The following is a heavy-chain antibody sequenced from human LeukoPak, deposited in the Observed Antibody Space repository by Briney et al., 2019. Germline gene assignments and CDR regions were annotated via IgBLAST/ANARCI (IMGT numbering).Heavy chain of an antibody. CDR3: ARATDYDFWSGYPFDY. CDR1: GYTFTGYY. J-gene: IGHJ4*02. CDR2: INPNSGGT. D-gene: IGHD3-3*01. Sequence: ASVKVSCKASGYTFTGYYMHWVRQAPGQGLEWMGWINPNSGGTNYAQKFQGRVTMTRDTSISTAYMELSRLRSDDTAVYYCARATDYDFWSGYPFDYWGQGTLVTVSS. V-gene: IGHV1-2*02.